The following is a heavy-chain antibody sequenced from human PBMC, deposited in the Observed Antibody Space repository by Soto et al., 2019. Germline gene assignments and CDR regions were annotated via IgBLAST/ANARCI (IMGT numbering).Heavy chain of an antibody. CDR2: INSDGSST. Sequence: EVQLVESGGGLVQPGGSLRLSCAASGLTFSSYWMHWVRQAPGKGLVWVSRINSDGSSTSYADSVKGRFTISRDNAKNTLHLQKNSLRAEDTAVYYCALSHTVTTDYWGQGPLVTGSS. V-gene: IGHV3-74*01. D-gene: IGHD4-17*01. J-gene: IGHJ4*02. CDR3: ALSHTVTTDY. CDR1: GLTFSSYW.